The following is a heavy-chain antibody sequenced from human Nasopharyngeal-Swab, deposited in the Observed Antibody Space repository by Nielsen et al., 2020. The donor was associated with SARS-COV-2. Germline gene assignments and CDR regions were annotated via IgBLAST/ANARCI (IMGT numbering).Heavy chain of an antibody. CDR3: ARLATVTTNYYYYGMDV. J-gene: IGHJ6*02. CDR1: GYSFTSYW. V-gene: IGHV5-51*01. D-gene: IGHD4-11*01. CDR2: IYPGDSDT. Sequence: GESLKISCQGSGYSFTSYWIGRVRQMPGKGLEWMGIIYPGDSDTRYSPSFQGQVTISADKSISTAYLQWSSLKASDPAMYYCARLATVTTNYYYYGMDVWGQGTTVTVSS.